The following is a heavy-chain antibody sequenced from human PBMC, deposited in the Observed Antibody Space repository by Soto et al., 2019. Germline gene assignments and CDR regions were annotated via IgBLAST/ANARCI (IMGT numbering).Heavy chain of an antibody. J-gene: IGHJ4*02. CDR2: AHHSGRT. V-gene: IGHV4-30-2*02. Sequence: SETLSLTCGVSGDTISTGGYSWAWIRQPPGKALEWIGEAHHSGRTNYNPSLKSRVTISVDTSKNQLSLKLTSVTAADTAVYYCARGLAPVELDYWGPGALVTVS. D-gene: IGHD6-19*01. CDR3: ARGLAPVELDY. CDR1: GDTISTGGYS.